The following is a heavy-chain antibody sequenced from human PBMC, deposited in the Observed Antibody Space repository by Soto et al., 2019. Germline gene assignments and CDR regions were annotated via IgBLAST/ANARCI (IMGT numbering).Heavy chain of an antibody. CDR1: GFTFHDFG. D-gene: IGHD3-10*01. J-gene: IGHJ4*02. V-gene: IGHV3-30*18. Sequence: QVQLVESGGGVVQPGRSLRLSCAASGFTFHDFGMHWVRQTPGKGLEWVAVISYDGRNKYYADLVKGRFTISRDNSQNTVYLQMNSLRPEDTAVYFCAKAVDITVRGVPPSDYWGQGTLVTVSS. CDR3: AKAVDITVRGVPPSDY. CDR2: ISYDGRNK.